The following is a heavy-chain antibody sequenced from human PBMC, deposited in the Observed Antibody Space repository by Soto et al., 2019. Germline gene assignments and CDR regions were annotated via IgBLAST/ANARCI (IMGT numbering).Heavy chain of an antibody. V-gene: IGHV1-69*02. CDR1: GDTFNFYT. Sequence: QVQLVQSGAEVKKPGSPVRVSCTASGDTFNFYTISWVRQVPGQGPEWMGRIIPMLGMSNYAQKFQGRVTIMADKSTCTVYINLSGLTSEDTAVYYCATNCGSGSTHFDYWGQGTLVTVSS. CDR3: ATNCGSGSTHFDY. J-gene: IGHJ4*02. CDR2: IIPMLGMS. D-gene: IGHD3-10*01.